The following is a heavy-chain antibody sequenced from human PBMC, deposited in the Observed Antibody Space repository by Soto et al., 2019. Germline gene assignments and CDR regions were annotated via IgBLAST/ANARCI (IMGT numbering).Heavy chain of an antibody. CDR2: IKQDGSEK. V-gene: IGHV3-7*01. D-gene: IGHD3-16*01. Sequence: GGSLRLSCAASGFTFSSYWMSWVRQAPGKGLEWVANIKQDGSEKYYVDSVKGRFTISRDNAKNSLYLQMNSLRAEDTAVYYCASLFRGEHLRYYYMDVWGKGTTVTVSS. CDR3: ASLFRGEHLRYYYMDV. J-gene: IGHJ6*03. CDR1: GFTFSSYW.